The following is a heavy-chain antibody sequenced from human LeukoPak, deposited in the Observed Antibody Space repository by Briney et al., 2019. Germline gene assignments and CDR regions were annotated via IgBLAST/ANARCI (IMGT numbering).Heavy chain of an antibody. J-gene: IGHJ5*02. CDR2: IYYTGST. CDR1: GGSISSHY. D-gene: IGHD4-17*01. Sequence: SETLSLTCIVSGGSISSHYWSWIRQPPGKGLEWIGYIYYTGSTNYNPSLKSRVTISVDTSKNQFSLKLSSVTAADTAMYYCARGPVTTSGNRFGPWGQGTLVTVSS. V-gene: IGHV4-59*08. CDR3: ARGPVTTSGNRFGP.